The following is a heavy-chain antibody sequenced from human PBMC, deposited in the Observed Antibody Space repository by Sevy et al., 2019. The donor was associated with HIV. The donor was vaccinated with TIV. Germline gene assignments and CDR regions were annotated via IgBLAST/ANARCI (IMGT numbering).Heavy chain of an antibody. D-gene: IGHD3-3*01. V-gene: IGHV3-30*02. CDR2: IRYDGSNK. CDR1: GFTFSSYG. CDR3: GREITILGVVIDY. Sequence: GGSLRLSCAASGFTFSSYGMHWVRQAPGKGLEWVAFIRYDGSNKYYADSVKGRFTISRDNSKNTLYLQMNSLRAEDTAVYYCGREITILGVVIDYWGQGTLVTVSS. J-gene: IGHJ4*02.